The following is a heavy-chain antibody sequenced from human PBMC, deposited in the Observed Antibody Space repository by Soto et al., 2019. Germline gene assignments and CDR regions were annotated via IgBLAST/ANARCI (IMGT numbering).Heavy chain of an antibody. CDR2: IYYSGST. CDR1: GGSISSSSYY. CDR3: ARQDGYNYEFDY. Sequence: SETLSLTCTVSGGSISSSSYYWGWIRQPPGKGLEWIGSIYYSGSTYYNPSLKSRVTISLDTSKNQFSLKLSSVTAADTAVYYCARQDGYNYEFDYWGQGTLVTVSS. V-gene: IGHV4-39*01. D-gene: IGHD5-12*01. J-gene: IGHJ4*02.